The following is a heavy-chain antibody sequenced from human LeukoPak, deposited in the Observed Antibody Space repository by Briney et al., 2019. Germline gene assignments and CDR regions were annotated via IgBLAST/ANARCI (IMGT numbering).Heavy chain of an antibody. CDR3: ARDPGYCEAVGMAGPINLDY. J-gene: IGHJ4*02. D-gene: IGHD3-22*01. Sequence: ASVKVSCKSSGYTFTTSGISWLRQAPGQGLEWMAWIGAHNGLRNFAQKFQGRLTLTTDSSTSTTYMEMRSLTSDDTAVYFCARDPGYCEAVGMAGPINLDYWGQGTLVTVSS. CDR2: IGAHNGLR. V-gene: IGHV1-18*01. CDR1: GYTFTTSG.